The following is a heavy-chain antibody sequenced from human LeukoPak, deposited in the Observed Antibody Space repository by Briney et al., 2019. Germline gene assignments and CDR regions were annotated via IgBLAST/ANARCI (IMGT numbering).Heavy chain of an antibody. D-gene: IGHD3-16*02. CDR1: GYTFTNYG. J-gene: IGHJ4*02. CDR2: ISAYNGYT. V-gene: IGHV1-18*01. Sequence: ASVKVSCKASGYTFTNYGVSWVRQAPGQGLEWTGWISAYNGYTNYAQKLQGRVTMTTDTSTSTAYMELRSLRSDDTAVYYCARDSVTVYYFDYWGQGTLVTVSS. CDR3: ARDSVTVYYFDY.